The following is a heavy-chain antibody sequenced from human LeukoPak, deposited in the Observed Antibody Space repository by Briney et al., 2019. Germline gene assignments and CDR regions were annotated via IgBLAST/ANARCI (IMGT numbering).Heavy chain of an antibody. D-gene: IGHD4-17*01. Sequence: SETPSLTCTVSGASIDTSSYYCAWIRQPPGKGLEWIGGIYYSGSTHYNPSLSSRVAISEDRSKNQISLKLRSVTAADTAVYYCAIDYGDYPDFWGQGTLVTVSS. CDR3: AIDYGDYPDF. CDR1: GASIDTSSYY. V-gene: IGHV4-39*05. J-gene: IGHJ4*02. CDR2: IYYSGST.